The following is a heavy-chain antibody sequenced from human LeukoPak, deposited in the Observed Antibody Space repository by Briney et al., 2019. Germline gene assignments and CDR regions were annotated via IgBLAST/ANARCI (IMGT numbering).Heavy chain of an antibody. D-gene: IGHD2-2*01. CDR3: ARSVVPAAMGGNWYFDL. J-gene: IGHJ2*01. CDR2: IYYSGNT. Sequence: PGGSLRLSCAASGFSFSSYGMSWVRQAPGKGLEWIGSIYYSGNTYYNPSLKSRATVSVDTSKNQFSLKLSSVTAADTAVYYCARSVVPAAMGGNWYFDLWGRGTLVTVSS. V-gene: IGHV4-39*01. CDR1: GFSFSSYG.